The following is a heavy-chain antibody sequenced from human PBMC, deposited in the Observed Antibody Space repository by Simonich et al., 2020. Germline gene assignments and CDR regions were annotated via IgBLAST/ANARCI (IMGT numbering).Heavy chain of an antibody. CDR1: GGSFSGYY. CDR3: ARRGYYNFWSGYEYFQH. Sequence: QVQLQQWGAGLLKPSETLSLTCAVYGGSFSGYYWSWIRQPPGKGLEWIGEINHRGSTNYNPSLKRRVTISGDTSKNQFSLKLSSVTAADTAVYYCARRGYYNFWSGYEYFQHWGQGTLVTVSS. CDR2: INHRGST. J-gene: IGHJ1*01. V-gene: IGHV4-34*01. D-gene: IGHD3-3*01.